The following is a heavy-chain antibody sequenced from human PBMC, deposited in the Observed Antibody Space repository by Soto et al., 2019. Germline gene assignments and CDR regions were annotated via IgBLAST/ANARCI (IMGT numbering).Heavy chain of an antibody. J-gene: IGHJ6*02. CDR3: ARVTKSYYYYYGMDV. V-gene: IGHV1-69*01. CDR2: IIPIFGTP. CDR1: GGTFSSYA. Sequence: QVQLVQSGAEIKKPGSSVKVSCKASGGTFSSYAISWVRQAPGQGLEWMGGIIPIFGTPNYAQKFQGRVTITADESTSTAYMELSSLRSEDTSVYYCARVTKSYYYYYGMDVWGQGTTVTVSS.